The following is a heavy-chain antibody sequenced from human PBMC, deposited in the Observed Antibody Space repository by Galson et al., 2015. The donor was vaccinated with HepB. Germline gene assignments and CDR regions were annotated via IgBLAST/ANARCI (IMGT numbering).Heavy chain of an antibody. CDR2: ISPSGDMS. CDR3: AKLQPRYKSGWYSSAWGEIDS. D-gene: IGHD6-19*01. J-gene: IGHJ4*02. CDR1: GFTFDYYA. V-gene: IGHV3-23*01. Sequence: SLRLSCAPSGFTFDYYAMTWVRQAPGKGLEWVSGISPSGDMSFIADSVRGRFTISRDNARKTLYLHMRSLRAEDTPVYYCAKLQPRYKSGWYSSAWGEIDSWGQGTLVTVSS.